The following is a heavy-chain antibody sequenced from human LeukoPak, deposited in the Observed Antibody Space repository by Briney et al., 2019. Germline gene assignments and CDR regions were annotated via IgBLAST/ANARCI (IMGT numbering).Heavy chain of an antibody. CDR3: ARDSYYYDSRGYYRFDY. D-gene: IGHD3-22*01. J-gene: IGHJ4*02. V-gene: IGHV4-4*07. CDR2: IYTSGST. CDR1: GGSISSYY. Sequence: PSETLSLTCTVSGGSISSYYWSCSRQPAGKGLEWIGRIYTSGSTNYNPSLKSRVTMSVDTSKNQFSLKLSSVTAADTDVYYCARDSYYYDSRGYYRFDYWGQGTLVTVSS.